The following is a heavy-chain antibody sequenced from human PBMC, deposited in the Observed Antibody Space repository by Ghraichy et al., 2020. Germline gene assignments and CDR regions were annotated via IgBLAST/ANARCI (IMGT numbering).Heavy chain of an antibody. CDR2: IYPGDSDT. Sequence: GESLNISCKGSGYSFTSYWIGWVRQMPGKGLEWMGIIYPGDSDTRYSPSFQGQVTISADKSISTAYLQWSSLKASDTAMYYCARQRTYYYDSSGFPNWFDPWGQGTLVTVSS. J-gene: IGHJ5*02. CDR1: GYSFTSYW. V-gene: IGHV5-51*01. D-gene: IGHD3-22*01. CDR3: ARQRTYYYDSSGFPNWFDP.